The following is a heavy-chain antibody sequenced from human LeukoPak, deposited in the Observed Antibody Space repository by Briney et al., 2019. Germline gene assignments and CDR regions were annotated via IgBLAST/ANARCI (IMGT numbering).Heavy chain of an antibody. J-gene: IGHJ3*02. CDR2: IYYSGST. CDR3: ARENYAFDI. Sequence: SETLSLTCTVSGGSMNNGSYYWSWIRQPPGKGLEWIGYIYYSGSTNYNPSLKSRVTISVDTSKNQFSLKLSSVTAADTAVYYCARENYAFDIWGQGTMVTVSS. V-gene: IGHV4-61*01. CDR1: GGSMNNGSYY.